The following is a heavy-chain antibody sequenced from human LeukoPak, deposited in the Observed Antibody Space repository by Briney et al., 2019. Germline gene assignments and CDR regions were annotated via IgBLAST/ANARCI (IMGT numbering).Heavy chain of an antibody. CDR2: ISSDGSNK. CDR1: GFTFSSYA. CDR3: ARGISSSWYYAFDI. Sequence: GGSLRLSCAASGFTFSSYAMYWVRQAPGKGLEWVAVISSDGSNKYYADSVKGRFTISRDNSKNTLYLQMNSLRAEDTAVYYCARGISSSWYYAFDIWGQGTMVTVS. J-gene: IGHJ3*02. V-gene: IGHV3-30*04. D-gene: IGHD6-13*01.